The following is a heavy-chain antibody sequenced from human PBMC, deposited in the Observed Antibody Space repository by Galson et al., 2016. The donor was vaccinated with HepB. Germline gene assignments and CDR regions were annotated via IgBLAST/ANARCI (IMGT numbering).Heavy chain of an antibody. CDR2: KYWDDDK. Sequence: PALVQPTQTLTLTCTFSGFSLSTTGVGVSWIRQPPGKALEWLALKYWDDDKYYNPSLKTRHIITKDTSKNQVGLTMTNMDPVDTATYYCAHRRGSGSPWAYGAFDIWGQGTMVTVSS. CDR1: GFSLSTTGVG. V-gene: IGHV2-5*02. J-gene: IGHJ3*02. CDR3: AHRRGSGSPWAYGAFDI. D-gene: IGHD1-26*01.